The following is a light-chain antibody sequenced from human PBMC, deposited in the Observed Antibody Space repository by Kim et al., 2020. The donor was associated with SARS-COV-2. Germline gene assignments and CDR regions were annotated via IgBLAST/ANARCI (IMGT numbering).Light chain of an antibody. V-gene: IGKV1D-12*01. CDR3: QQAHSFPLT. CDR2: QTS. Sequence: AFIGDRVTITCRASQGLNGWLAWYQHKPGSAPKLLIYQTSNLHTGVPSRFSATSSGTEFTLTITSLQPEDFATYFCQQAHSFPLTFGGGTKVDIK. CDR1: QGLNGW. J-gene: IGKJ4*01.